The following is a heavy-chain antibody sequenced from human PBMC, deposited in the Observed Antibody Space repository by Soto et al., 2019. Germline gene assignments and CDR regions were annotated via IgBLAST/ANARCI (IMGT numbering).Heavy chain of an antibody. CDR1: GFTFSTYW. J-gene: IGHJ4*02. Sequence: EVQLMESGGGLVQPGGSLRLSCAASGFTFSTYWMDWVRQTPGKGLEWVANINQDGSEKNYVDSVKGRFTIYRDNAKNSLCLQMSSLTAEDSALYYCSRSLNSWGQGTLVTVSS. V-gene: IGHV3-7*01. CDR2: INQDGSEK. CDR3: SRSLNS.